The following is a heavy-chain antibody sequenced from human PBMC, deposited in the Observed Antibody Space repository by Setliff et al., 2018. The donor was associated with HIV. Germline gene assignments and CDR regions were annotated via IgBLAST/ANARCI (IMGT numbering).Heavy chain of an antibody. J-gene: IGHJ4*02. V-gene: IGHV1-18*01. CDR3: ARFRKFQLVGALDY. D-gene: IGHD1-26*01. CDR2: ITGYNGNT. Sequence: ASVKVSCKASGGTFSSYAISWVRQAPGQGLEWMGWITGYNGNTNYAEKFQGRVTMTIDTSTSTAYMELSSLRSEDTAVYYCARFRKFQLVGALDYWGQGTLVTVSS. CDR1: GGTFSSYA.